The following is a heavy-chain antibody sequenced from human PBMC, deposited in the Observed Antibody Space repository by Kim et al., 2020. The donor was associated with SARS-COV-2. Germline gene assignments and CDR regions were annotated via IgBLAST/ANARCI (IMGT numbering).Heavy chain of an antibody. CDR2: ISMDGGST. V-gene: IGHV3-74*01. D-gene: IGHD2-2*02. Sequence: GGSLRLSCAASGFTFSSYWMHWVRQAPGKGLVWVSRISMDGGSTTYADSGKGRFTISRDNAKNTLYLQMNSLRAEDTAVYYCAREIAHCAIASCYKPFDFWGQGALVTVSS. J-gene: IGHJ4*02. CDR3: AREIAHCAIASCYKPFDF. CDR1: GFTFSSYW.